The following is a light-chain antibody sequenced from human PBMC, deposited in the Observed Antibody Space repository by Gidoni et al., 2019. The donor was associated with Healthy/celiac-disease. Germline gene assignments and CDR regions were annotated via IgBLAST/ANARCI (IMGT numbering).Light chain of an antibody. CDR2: AAS. CDR3: QQSYSTPMYT. J-gene: IGKJ2*01. Sequence: IQMTQSPSSLSASVGDRVTITCRASQSISSYLNWYQQKPGKAPKLLIYAASSLQSGVPSRFSGSGSGTDFTLTISSLQPEDFATYYCQQSYSTPMYTCGQGTKLEIK. CDR1: QSISSY. V-gene: IGKV1-39*01.